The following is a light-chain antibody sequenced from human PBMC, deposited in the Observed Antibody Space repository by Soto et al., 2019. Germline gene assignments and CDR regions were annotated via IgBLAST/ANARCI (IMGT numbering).Light chain of an antibody. J-gene: IGKJ4*01. CDR1: QSLSSY. CDR2: DAS. CDR3: QQRSNWLT. V-gene: IGKV3-11*01. Sequence: EIVLTQSPATLSLSPGERATLSCRASQSLSSYLAWYQQKPGQAPRLLIYDASNRATGIPARFSGSGSGTDFTLTISRLEPEDFAVYYCQQRSNWLTFGGGTKVEIK.